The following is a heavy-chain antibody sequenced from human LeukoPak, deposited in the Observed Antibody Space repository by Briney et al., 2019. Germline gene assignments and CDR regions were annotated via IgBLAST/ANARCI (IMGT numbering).Heavy chain of an antibody. CDR2: IWYDGSNK. J-gene: IGHJ6*02. CDR3: ARSRGYRYGYFYYGMDV. Sequence: GGSLRLSCEASGFTFSNYGFHWVRQAPGKGLEWVTLIWYDGSNKYYADSVKGRFTISRDNSKNTLYLQMNSLRAEDTAVYYCARSRGYRYGYFYYGMDVWGQGTTVTVSS. D-gene: IGHD5-18*01. CDR1: GFTFSNYG. V-gene: IGHV3-33*01.